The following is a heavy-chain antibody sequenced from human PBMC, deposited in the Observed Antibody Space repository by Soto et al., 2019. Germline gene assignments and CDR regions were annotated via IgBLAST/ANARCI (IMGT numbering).Heavy chain of an antibody. CDR3: ARSGYSYGPNPLLY. D-gene: IGHD5-18*01. J-gene: IGHJ4*02. CDR1: GGSISSSIYY. Sequence: SETLSLTCTVSGGSISSSIYYGGWIRQPPGKGLEWIGSIFYSGSTYYNPSLKSRVTISVDTSKNQFSLKLSSVTAADTAVYYCARSGYSYGPNPLLYWGQGTLVTVSS. CDR2: IFYSGST. V-gene: IGHV4-39*07.